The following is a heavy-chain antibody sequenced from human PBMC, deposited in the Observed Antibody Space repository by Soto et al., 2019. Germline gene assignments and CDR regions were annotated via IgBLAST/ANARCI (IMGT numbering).Heavy chain of an antibody. D-gene: IGHD3-16*01. CDR1: GFTFDQYT. J-gene: IGHJ6*03. V-gene: IGHV3-9*01. Sequence: EVQLVESGGGLVQPGRSLRLACAASGFTFDQYTMHWVRQAPGKGLEWVSSITWHSGTIGYADSVKGRFTISRDNAKNSLYLPMNSLRGEDTALYYCATELITFVDFYYYYMDVWCNGTTVTVSS. CDR2: ITWHSGTI. CDR3: ATELITFVDFYYYYMDV.